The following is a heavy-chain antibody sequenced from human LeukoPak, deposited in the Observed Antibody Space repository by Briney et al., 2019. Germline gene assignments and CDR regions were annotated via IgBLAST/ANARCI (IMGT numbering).Heavy chain of an antibody. D-gene: IGHD2-2*01. CDR1: GGSFSGYY. CDR2: INHSGST. Sequence: SETLSLTCAVYGGSFSGYYWSWIRQPPGKGLEWIGEINHSGSTNYNPSLKSRVTISVDTSKNQFSLKLSSVTAADTAVYYCARAFWGPYCSSTSCYLDYYYYMDVWGKGTTVTISS. V-gene: IGHV4-34*01. CDR3: ARAFWGPYCSSTSCYLDYYYYMDV. J-gene: IGHJ6*03.